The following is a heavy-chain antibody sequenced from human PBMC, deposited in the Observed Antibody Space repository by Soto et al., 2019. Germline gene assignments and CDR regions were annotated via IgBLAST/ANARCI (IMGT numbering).Heavy chain of an antibody. D-gene: IGHD2-8*01. CDR1: RYSFTDYH. J-gene: IGHJ6*02. V-gene: IGHV1-2*04. Sequence: ASVKVSCKASRYSFTDYHIHWVRHAAGQGREWLGRINPKSGGTSTAQKFQGWVTMTTDTSISTASMDLTRLTSDDTAIYYCARGDSTDCSNGVCSFFYNHDMAVWGQGTTVTVSS. CDR3: ARGDSTDCSNGVCSFFYNHDMAV. CDR2: INPKSGGT.